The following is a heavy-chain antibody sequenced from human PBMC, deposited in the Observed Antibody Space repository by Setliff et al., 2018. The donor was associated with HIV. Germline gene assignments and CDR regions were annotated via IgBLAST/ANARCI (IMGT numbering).Heavy chain of an antibody. J-gene: IGHJ5*02. CDR3: ARLNFWSVLYNWPDP. D-gene: IGHD3-3*01. CDR2: LHRDGGT. Sequence: PGGSLRLSCAASEFTVSTNYMTWVRQAPGKGLEWVSILHRDGGTYSADSVKGRFTISRDNSKNTLYLRMNNLRVDDTAVYYCARLNFWSVLYNWPDPWGQGTLVTVSS. CDR1: EFTVSTNY. V-gene: IGHV3-53*01.